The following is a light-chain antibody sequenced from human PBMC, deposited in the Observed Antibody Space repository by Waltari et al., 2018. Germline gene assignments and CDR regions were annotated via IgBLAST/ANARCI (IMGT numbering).Light chain of an antibody. V-gene: IGLV2-14*03. J-gene: IGLJ2*01. CDR3: SSFTSSTSGI. Sequence: QSALTQPASVSGSPGQSITISCTVSTSDGADYKFFSWYQQHPGKAPKLLIYDVSHRPSGVSPRFSGSKSANTAALTISGLQADDEADYYCSSFTSSTSGIFGGGTKVTV. CDR2: DVS. CDR1: TSDGADYKF.